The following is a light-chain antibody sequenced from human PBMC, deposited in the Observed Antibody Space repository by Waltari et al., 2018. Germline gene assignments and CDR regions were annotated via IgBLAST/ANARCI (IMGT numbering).Light chain of an antibody. CDR2: YDS. Sequence: SYVLTQPPSVSVAPGETARITCGGNNIGRKTVHWYQQTPGQTPVVVISYDSDRPSGIPERFSGSNSGNTATLTISRVEAGDEADYYCQVWDSSRDHGVFGTGTKVTVL. V-gene: IGLV3-21*04. CDR1: NIGRKT. J-gene: IGLJ1*01. CDR3: QVWDSSRDHGV.